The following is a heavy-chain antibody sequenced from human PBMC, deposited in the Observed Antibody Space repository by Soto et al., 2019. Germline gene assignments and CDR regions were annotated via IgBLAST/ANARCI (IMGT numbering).Heavy chain of an antibody. CDR3: ARTYCSSASCYGLYYFGMDV. J-gene: IGHJ6*04. CDR1: SGSVSSHSYY. V-gene: IGHV4-61*01. Sequence: TLSLTCTVSSGSVSSHSYYWSWIRQPPGKGLEWIGYIYYSGSTYYNPSLKSQVTISVDTSKNQFSLKLRSVTAADTAVYYCARTYCSSASCYGLYYFGMDVWGKGTTVTVSS. CDR2: IYYSGST. D-gene: IGHD2-2*01.